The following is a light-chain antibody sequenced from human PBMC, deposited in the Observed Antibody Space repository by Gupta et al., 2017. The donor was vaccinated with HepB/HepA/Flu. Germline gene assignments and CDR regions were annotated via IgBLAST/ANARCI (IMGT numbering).Light chain of an antibody. CDR1: QSVSSRY. CDR3: QQYGNSPMYT. Sequence: EIVLTQSPGTLSLSPGERATLSCRASQSVSSRYLAWYQQKPGQAPRLLMYGASSRVTGIPDRFSGSGSGTDFTLTINRLEPEDFAMYYCQQYGNSPMYTFGQGTKLEIK. V-gene: IGKV3-20*01. J-gene: IGKJ2*01. CDR2: GAS.